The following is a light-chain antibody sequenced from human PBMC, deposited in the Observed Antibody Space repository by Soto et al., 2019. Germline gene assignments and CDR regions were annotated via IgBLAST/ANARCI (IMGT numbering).Light chain of an antibody. V-gene: IGLV2-8*01. CDR1: SSDVGGYNY. CDR3: SSYAGSNNPVV. Sequence: QSALTQPPSASGSPGQSVTISCTGTSSDVGGYNYVSWYHQHPGKAPKLMIYEVSKRPSGVPDRFSGSKSGNTASLTVSGLQAEDAADYYCSSYAGSNNPVVFGGGTKLTVL. J-gene: IGLJ2*01. CDR2: EVS.